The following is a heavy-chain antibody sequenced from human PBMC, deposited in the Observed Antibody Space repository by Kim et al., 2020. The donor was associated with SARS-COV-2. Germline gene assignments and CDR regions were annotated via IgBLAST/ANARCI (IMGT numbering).Heavy chain of an antibody. CDR2: ISGSGGST. V-gene: IGHV3-23*01. J-gene: IGHJ4*02. CDR3: AKVPPHYYDSSGYFDY. Sequence: GGSLRLSCAASGFTFSSYAMSWVRQAPGKGLEWVSAISGSGGSTYYADSVKGRFTISRDNSKNTLYLQMNSLRAEDTAVYYCAKVPPHYYDSSGYFDYWGQGTLVTVSS. D-gene: IGHD3-22*01. CDR1: GFTFSSYA.